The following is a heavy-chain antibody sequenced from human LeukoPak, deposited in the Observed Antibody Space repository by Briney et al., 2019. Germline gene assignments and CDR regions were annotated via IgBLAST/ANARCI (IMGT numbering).Heavy chain of an antibody. CDR2: IKQDGSEK. V-gene: IGHV3-7*01. CDR1: GFTFSCYW. Sequence: GGSLRLSCAASGFTFSCYWMSWVRQAPGKGLEWVANIKQDGSEKYYVDSVKGRFTISRDNAKNSLYLQMNSLRAEDTAVYYCARARAIISLYYFDYWGQGTLVTASS. CDR3: ARARAIISLYYFDY. D-gene: IGHD3-10*01. J-gene: IGHJ4*02.